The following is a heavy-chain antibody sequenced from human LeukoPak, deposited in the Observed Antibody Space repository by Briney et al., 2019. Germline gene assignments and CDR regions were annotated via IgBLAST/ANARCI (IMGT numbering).Heavy chain of an antibody. J-gene: IGHJ6*03. CDR1: GGSISSGGYY. CDR2: IYYSGST. Sequence: SETLSLTCTVPGGSISSGGYYWSWVRQHPGRGLEGIGYIYYSGSTYYNPSLKSRVTISVNTSKNQCSLKLSSVTAADTALYYCTRELVEYSYGYYMDVWGKGTTVTVSS. CDR3: TRELVEYSYGYYMDV. V-gene: IGHV4-31*03. D-gene: IGHD5-18*01.